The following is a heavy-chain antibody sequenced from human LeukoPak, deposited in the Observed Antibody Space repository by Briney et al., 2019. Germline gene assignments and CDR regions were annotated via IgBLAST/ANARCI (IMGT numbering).Heavy chain of an antibody. J-gene: IGHJ4*02. D-gene: IGHD3-10*01. CDR3: ARDYYGGHNLYNFDF. Sequence: GSSVKVSCKASGGTFSSYAISWVRQAPGQGLEWMGGIIPIFGTANYAQKFQGRVTITADESTSTAYMELSSLRSEDTAVYYCARDYYGGHNLYNFDFWGQGTRVIVSS. CDR1: GGTFSSYA. CDR2: IIPIFGTA. V-gene: IGHV1-69*01.